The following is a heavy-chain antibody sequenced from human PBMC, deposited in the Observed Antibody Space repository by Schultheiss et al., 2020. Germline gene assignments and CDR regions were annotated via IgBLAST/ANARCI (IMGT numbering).Heavy chain of an antibody. V-gene: IGHV4-59*12. D-gene: IGHD5-24*01. CDR1: GGSISSYF. Sequence: SETLSLTCTVSGGSISSYFWGWIRQPPGKGLEWIGYIYYSGSTNYNPSLKSRVTISVDTSKNQFSLKLSSVTAADTAVYYCARGGRDGYNYPYYYYYYGMDVWGQGTTVTVSS. CDR2: IYYSGST. CDR3: ARGGRDGYNYPYYYYYYGMDV. J-gene: IGHJ6*02.